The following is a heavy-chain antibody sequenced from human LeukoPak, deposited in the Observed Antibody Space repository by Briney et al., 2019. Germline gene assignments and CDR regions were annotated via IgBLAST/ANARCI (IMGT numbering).Heavy chain of an antibody. V-gene: IGHV4-34*01. J-gene: IGHJ4*02. CDR1: GGSFSGYY. Sequence: SETLSLTXAVYGGSFSGYYWSWIRQPPGKGMEWIGEINHSGSTNYNPSLKSRVTISVDTSKNQFSLKLSSVTAADTAVYYCARVGALRFLEWLDPALVYWGQGTLVTVSS. CDR2: INHSGST. CDR3: ARVGALRFLEWLDPALVY. D-gene: IGHD3-3*01.